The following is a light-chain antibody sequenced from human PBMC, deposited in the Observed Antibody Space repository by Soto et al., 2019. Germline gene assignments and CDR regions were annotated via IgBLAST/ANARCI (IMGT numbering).Light chain of an antibody. J-gene: IGKJ2*01. V-gene: IGKV3-20*01. CDR3: QQYGTLPPRYT. CDR1: QRMSSNY. Sequence: LVLTQSPGTLSLSPGERATLSCRASQRMSSNYLAWYQQKPGQAPRLLIYGTSSRATGIADRFSGSGSGTYFTLTISRLEPEDCAVYYCQQYGTLPPRYTFGQGTKLEIK. CDR2: GTS.